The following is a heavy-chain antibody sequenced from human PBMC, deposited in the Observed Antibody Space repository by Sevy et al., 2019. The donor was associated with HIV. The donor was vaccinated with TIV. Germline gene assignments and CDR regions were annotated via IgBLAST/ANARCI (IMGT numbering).Heavy chain of an antibody. Sequence: ASVKVSCKASGYIFGIYDISWVRQAPGQGLEWMGWITPDSGDTNYAQKLQGRVTTTTDTSTRTSYMELRSLTSDDAGVYYCARGRAPDNGRYYFDSWAQGTLVTVSS. D-gene: IGHD1-26*01. CDR2: ITPDSGDT. CDR1: GYIFGIYD. V-gene: IGHV1-18*01. J-gene: IGHJ4*02. CDR3: ARGRAPDNGRYYFDS.